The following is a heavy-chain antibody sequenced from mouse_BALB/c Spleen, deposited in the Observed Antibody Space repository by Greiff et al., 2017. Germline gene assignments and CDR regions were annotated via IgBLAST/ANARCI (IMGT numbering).Heavy chain of an antibody. CDR3: ARGGLRFDY. J-gene: IGHJ2*01. CDR1: GFTFSSYA. V-gene: IGHV5-6-5*01. CDR2: ISSGGST. D-gene: IGHD2-2*01. Sequence: DVMLVESGGGLVKPGGSLKLSCAASGFTFSSYAMSWVRQTPEKRLEWVASISSGGSTYYPDSVKGRFTISRDNARNILYLQMSSLRSEDTAMYYCARGGLRFDYWGQGTTLTVSS.